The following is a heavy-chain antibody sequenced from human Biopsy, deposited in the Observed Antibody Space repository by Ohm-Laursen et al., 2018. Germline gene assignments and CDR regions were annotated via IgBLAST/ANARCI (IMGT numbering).Heavy chain of an antibody. J-gene: IGHJ3*01. CDR1: GYSFTSYY. Sequence: VASVKVSCNASGYSFTSYYMHWVRQAPGQGLEWMGMINPSGSTTSYPQIFQGRVTMIRDTSATTGYMELSSLRSDDTAVYYCARDIMNPIGGLVARSDVFDVWGQGTMVTVSS. CDR2: INPSGSTT. V-gene: IGHV1-46*01. CDR3: ARDIMNPIGGLVARSDVFDV. D-gene: IGHD3-16*02.